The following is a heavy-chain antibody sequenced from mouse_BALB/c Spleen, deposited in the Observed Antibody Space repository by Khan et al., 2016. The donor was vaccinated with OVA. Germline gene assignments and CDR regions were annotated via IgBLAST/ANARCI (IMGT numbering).Heavy chain of an antibody. CDR2: IIYTGYT. CDR3: AKTTKRYGCDY. CDR1: GDSITSGY. J-gene: IGHJ3*01. Sequence: EVQLQESGPSLVKPSQTLSLTCSVTGDSITSGYWNWIRKFPGNKLEYMGYIIYTGYTYYNPSLKSRISITRHTSKNQYYLHLNSVTADDTATYYCAKTTKRYGCDYWGQGTLVTVSA. D-gene: IGHD1-2*01. V-gene: IGHV3-8*02.